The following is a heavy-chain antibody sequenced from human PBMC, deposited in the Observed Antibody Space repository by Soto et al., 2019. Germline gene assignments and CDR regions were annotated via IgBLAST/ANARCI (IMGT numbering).Heavy chain of an antibody. CDR2: ISSSSSYI. V-gene: IGHV3-21*01. J-gene: IGHJ5*02. D-gene: IGHD3-3*01. CDR3: ARDRSSDYDFWSGSWFDP. Sequence: GGSLRPSCAASGFNFSSYSLNWFRQAPAKVLEWVSSISSSSSYIYYADSVKGRFTISRDNAKNSLYLQMNSLRAEDTAVYYCARDRSSDYDFWSGSWFDPWGQGTLVTVSS. CDR1: GFNFSSYS.